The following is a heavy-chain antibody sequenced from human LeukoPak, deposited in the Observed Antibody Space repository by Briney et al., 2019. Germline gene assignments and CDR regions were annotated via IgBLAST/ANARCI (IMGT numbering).Heavy chain of an antibody. D-gene: IGHD2-21*02. Sequence: VASVKVSCKASGYTFTSYAMHWVRQAPGQRLEWMGWIYGGNGNTKYSQKFQGRVSITRDTSASTVYMELSSLGSEDTAVYYCARGWGGDCYHAHWGQGTLVTVSS. CDR3: ARGWGGDCYHAH. V-gene: IGHV1-3*01. CDR1: GYTFTSYA. CDR2: IYGGNGNT. J-gene: IGHJ4*02.